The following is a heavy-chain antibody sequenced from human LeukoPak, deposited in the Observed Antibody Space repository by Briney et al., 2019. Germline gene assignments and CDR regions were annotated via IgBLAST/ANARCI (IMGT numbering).Heavy chain of an antibody. Sequence: GGSLRLSCAASGFTFSSYGMHWVRQAPGKGLEWVALIWYDGSNKYYADSVQGRLTISRDNSKNTLYLQMNSLRAEDTAVYYCAREGPRGNSQFDYWGQGTLVTVSS. CDR1: GFTFSSYG. D-gene: IGHD2/OR15-2a*01. CDR2: IWYDGSNK. J-gene: IGHJ4*02. CDR3: AREGPRGNSQFDY. V-gene: IGHV3-33*08.